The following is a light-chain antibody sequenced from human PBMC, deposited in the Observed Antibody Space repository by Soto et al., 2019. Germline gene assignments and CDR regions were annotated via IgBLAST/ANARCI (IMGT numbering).Light chain of an antibody. CDR1: QSVNSRY. V-gene: IGKV3-20*01. Sequence: DTVLTQSPGTLSLSPGERATLSCRASQSVNSRYIAWYRVKPGQAPRLLIYEASSRATGIPDRFSGGGSGTDFTLSISKVEPEDFAVYYCQQYGRPPRATFGQGTRLEIK. CDR3: QQYGRPPRAT. CDR2: EAS. J-gene: IGKJ5*01.